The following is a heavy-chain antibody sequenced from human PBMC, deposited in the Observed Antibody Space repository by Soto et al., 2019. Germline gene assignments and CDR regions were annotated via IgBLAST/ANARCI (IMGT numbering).Heavy chain of an antibody. V-gene: IGHV4-59*08. CDR1: GGSISSYY. CDR2: IYYSGST. D-gene: IGHD3-10*01. CDR3: ARHTRQPTLWFGELFFDY. Sequence: SETLSLTCTVSGGSISSYYWSWIRQPPGKGLEWIGYIYYSGSTNYNPSLKSRVTISVDTSKNQFSLKLSSVTAADTAVYYCARHTRQPTLWFGELFFDYWGQGTLVTVSS. J-gene: IGHJ4*02.